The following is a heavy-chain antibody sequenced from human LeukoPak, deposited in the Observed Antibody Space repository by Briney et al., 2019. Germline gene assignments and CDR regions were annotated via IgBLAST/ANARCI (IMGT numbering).Heavy chain of an antibody. V-gene: IGHV4-34*01. Sequence: SETLSLTCAVYGGSFSAYYWSWIRQPPGRGLEWIGEIYHSGSTNYNPSLKSRVTISVDTSKNQFSLKLSSVTAADTAVYYCARAPQSDYGTHWYFDLWGGGTLVTVSS. CDR2: IYHSGST. J-gene: IGHJ2*01. D-gene: IGHD4-17*01. CDR3: ARAPQSDYGTHWYFDL. CDR1: GGSFSAYY.